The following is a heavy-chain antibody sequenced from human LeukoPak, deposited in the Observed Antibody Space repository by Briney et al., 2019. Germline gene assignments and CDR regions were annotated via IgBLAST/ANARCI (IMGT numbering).Heavy chain of an antibody. V-gene: IGHV3-74*01. D-gene: IGHD3-10*01. Sequence: GGSLRLSCAASGFTFSSYWMHWVRQVPGKGLVWVSRINSDGSSTSYADTVKGRFTISRDNAKNTLYVQMNSLRAEDTAVYYCSTGSGHAFDIWGRGTMVTVSS. CDR2: INSDGSST. J-gene: IGHJ3*02. CDR3: STGSGHAFDI. CDR1: GFTFSSYW.